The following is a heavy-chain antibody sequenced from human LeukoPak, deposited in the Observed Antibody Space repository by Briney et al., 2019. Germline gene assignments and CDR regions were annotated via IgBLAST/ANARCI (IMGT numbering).Heavy chain of an antibody. D-gene: IGHD3-22*01. V-gene: IGHV4-34*01. CDR1: GGSFSGYY. J-gene: IGHJ4*02. CDR2: INHSGST. CDR3: ARRRYDASGYYPSRGRYFDY. Sequence: SETLSLTCAVYGGSFSGYYWGGVPHPPEKGLEGIGEINHSGSTNYNPSLKSRVTISVDTSKNQFSLELTSVTAADTAVYYCARRRYDASGYYPSRGRYFDYWGQGTLVTVSS.